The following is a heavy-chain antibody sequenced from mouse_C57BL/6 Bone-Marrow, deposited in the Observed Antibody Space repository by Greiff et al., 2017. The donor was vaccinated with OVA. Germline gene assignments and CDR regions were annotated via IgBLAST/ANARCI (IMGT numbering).Heavy chain of an antibody. CDR1: GYTFTSYW. Sequence: VKLQQSGAELVKPGASVKMSCKASGYTFTSYWITWVKQRPGQGLEWIGDIYPGSGSTNYNEKFKSKATLTVDTSSSTAYMQLSSLTSEDSAVYYCARGGVTKSYYAMDYWGQGTSVTVSS. J-gene: IGHJ4*01. D-gene: IGHD2-2*01. CDR3: ARGGVTKSYYAMDY. CDR2: IYPGSGST. V-gene: IGHV1-55*01.